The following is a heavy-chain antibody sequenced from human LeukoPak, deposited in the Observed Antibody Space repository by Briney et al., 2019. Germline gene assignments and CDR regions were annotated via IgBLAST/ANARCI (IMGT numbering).Heavy chain of an antibody. Sequence: SETLSLTCTVSSGSISSHYWSWIRQPPGKGLEWIGYIYYSGSTDYNPSLKRRVTISVDTSKNQFSLKLSSVTAADTAVYYCARVARLYCSSTSCYGRHYYYYYMDVWGKGTTVTVSS. CDR3: ARVARLYCSSTSCYGRHYYYYYMDV. J-gene: IGHJ6*03. V-gene: IGHV4-59*11. D-gene: IGHD2-2*01. CDR2: IYYSGST. CDR1: SGSISSHY.